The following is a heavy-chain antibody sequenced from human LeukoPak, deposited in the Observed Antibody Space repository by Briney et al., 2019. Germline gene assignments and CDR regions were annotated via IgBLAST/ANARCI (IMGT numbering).Heavy chain of an antibody. CDR2: INPNTGDR. J-gene: IGHJ3*02. Sequence: ASVKVSCKASGYIFTDYYIHWVRQAPGQGLEWMGWINPNTGDRNYAQKFQGRVTMTRDTSISTAYMELSRLRSDDTAVYYCARSRMSDAFDIWGQGTMVTVSS. CDR1: GYIFTDYY. V-gene: IGHV1-2*02. CDR3: ARSRMSDAFDI. D-gene: IGHD2/OR15-2a*01.